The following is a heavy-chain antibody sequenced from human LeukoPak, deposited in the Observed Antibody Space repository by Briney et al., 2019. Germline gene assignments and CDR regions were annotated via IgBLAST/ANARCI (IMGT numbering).Heavy chain of an antibody. V-gene: IGHV5-51*01. Sequence: GESLKISCKGSGYSFTSYWIGWLRQMPGKGLEWMGIIYPGDSDTRYSPSFQGQVTISADKSNRTAYLQWSSLKASDTAMYYCARHGDCSGGSCTMYFDYWGQGTLVTVSS. D-gene: IGHD2-15*01. J-gene: IGHJ4*02. CDR1: GYSFTSYW. CDR3: ARHGDCSGGSCTMYFDY. CDR2: IYPGDSDT.